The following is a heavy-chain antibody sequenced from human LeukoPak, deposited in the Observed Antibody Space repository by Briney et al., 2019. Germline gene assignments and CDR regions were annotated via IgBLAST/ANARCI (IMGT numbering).Heavy chain of an antibody. CDR2: IKPDGSEK. D-gene: IGHD6-19*01. CDR1: GFRFSNYW. J-gene: IGHJ5*02. CDR3: ARDSGSGGP. Sequence: GGSLRLSCVASGFRFSNYWMSWVRQAPGKGLEWVAHIKPDGSEKNYVDSVKGRFTLFRDDAKNSVYLQMNSLRVEDTAVYYCARDSGSGGPWGQGTPVTVSS. V-gene: IGHV3-7*01.